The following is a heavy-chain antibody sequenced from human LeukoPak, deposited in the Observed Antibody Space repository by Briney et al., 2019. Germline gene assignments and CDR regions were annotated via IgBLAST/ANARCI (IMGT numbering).Heavy chain of an antibody. D-gene: IGHD2-2*01. CDR1: GFTFTTFG. V-gene: IGHV3-23*01. Sequence: GGSLRLSCAASGFTFTTFGMSWVRQAPGKGLEWVSTVSATGDNIYYADSVKGRFTISRDNSKNTLYLQMNSLRAEDTAVYYCVRGPAAMFSYLDYWGQGTLVTVSS. CDR3: VRGPAAMFSYLDY. CDR2: VSATGDNI. J-gene: IGHJ4*02.